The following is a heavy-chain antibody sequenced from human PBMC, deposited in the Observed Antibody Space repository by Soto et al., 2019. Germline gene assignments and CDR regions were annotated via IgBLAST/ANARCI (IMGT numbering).Heavy chain of an antibody. V-gene: IGHV3-30-3*01. J-gene: IGHJ6*02. CDR1: GFTFSSYA. CDR3: ARGEYRSSFYYYGMDV. Sequence: GGSLRLSCAASGFTFSSYAMHWVRQAPGKGLEWVAVISYDGSNKYYADSVKGRFTISRDDSKTTLYLQMKSLRPEEKAVYYSARGEYRSSFYYYGMDVWGQGTTVTV. CDR2: ISYDGSNK. D-gene: IGHD6-6*01.